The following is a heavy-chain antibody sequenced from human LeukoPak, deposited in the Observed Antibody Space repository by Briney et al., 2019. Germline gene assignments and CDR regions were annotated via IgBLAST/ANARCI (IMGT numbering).Heavy chain of an antibody. Sequence: GRSLRLSCAASGFTFSSYAMHWVRQAPGKGLEWVAVISYDGSDKYYADSVKGRFTISRDNSKNTLYLQMNSLRAEDTAVYYCVRESEPRLIWFVGGEHYYFDYWGQGTLVTVSS. D-gene: IGHD3-10*01. V-gene: IGHV3-30-3*01. CDR1: GFTFSSYA. CDR2: ISYDGSDK. CDR3: VRESEPRLIWFVGGEHYYFDY. J-gene: IGHJ4*02.